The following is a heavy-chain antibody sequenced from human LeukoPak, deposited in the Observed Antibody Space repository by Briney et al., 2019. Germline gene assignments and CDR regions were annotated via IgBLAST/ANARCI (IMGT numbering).Heavy chain of an antibody. Sequence: PGGSLRLSCAASGFTFSNYRMHWVRQAPGKGLEWVAVISYDGRNKYYADSVKGRFTISRDNSKNTLYLQMNSLRAEDTAVYYCARLSNAFDMWGQGTMVTVSS. CDR1: GFTFSNYR. CDR3: ARLSNAFDM. CDR2: ISYDGRNK. J-gene: IGHJ3*02. D-gene: IGHD3-16*02. V-gene: IGHV3-30*03.